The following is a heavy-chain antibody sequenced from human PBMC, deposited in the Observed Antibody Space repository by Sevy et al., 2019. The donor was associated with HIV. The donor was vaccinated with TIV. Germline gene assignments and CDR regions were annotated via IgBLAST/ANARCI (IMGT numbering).Heavy chain of an antibody. CDR1: GFIFSTYG. Sequence: HGGSLRLSCAASGFIFSTYGMHWVRQAPGKGLEWVALIWYDGSSQYYADSVQGRFTISRDNSKNTLDLQMNSLRAEDTAVYYCVSGASIAAAGNFAYWGQGTLVTVSS. CDR3: VSGASIAAAGNFAY. J-gene: IGHJ4*02. D-gene: IGHD6-13*01. V-gene: IGHV3-33*08. CDR2: IWYDGSSQ.